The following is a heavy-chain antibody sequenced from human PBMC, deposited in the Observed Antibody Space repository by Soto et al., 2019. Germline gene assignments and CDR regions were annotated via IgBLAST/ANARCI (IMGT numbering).Heavy chain of an antibody. D-gene: IGHD3-10*01. CDR2: IYPGDSDT. V-gene: IGHV5-51*01. CDR1: GYSFTSYW. Sequence: PGESLKISCKGSGYSFTSYWIGWVRQMPGKGLEWMGIIYPGDSDTRYSPSFQGQVTISADKSISTAYLQWSSLKASDTAMYNCARQSDYYGSGSPREMDVWGQGTTVTVSS. CDR3: ARQSDYYGSGSPREMDV. J-gene: IGHJ6*02.